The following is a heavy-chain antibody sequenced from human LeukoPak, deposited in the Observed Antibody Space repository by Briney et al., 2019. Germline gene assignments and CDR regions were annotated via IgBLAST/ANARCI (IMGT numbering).Heavy chain of an antibody. Sequence: PSETLSLTCTVSGGSISSYYWSWIRQPPGKGLEWIGYIYYSGSTNYNPSLKSRVTISVDTSKNQFSLKLSSVTAADTAVYYCARDRHQYDDRGFYLYYFDSWGQGTLVTVSS. D-gene: IGHD3-22*01. CDR3: ARDRHQYDDRGFYLYYFDS. CDR1: GGSISSYY. J-gene: IGHJ4*02. CDR2: IYYSGST. V-gene: IGHV4-59*01.